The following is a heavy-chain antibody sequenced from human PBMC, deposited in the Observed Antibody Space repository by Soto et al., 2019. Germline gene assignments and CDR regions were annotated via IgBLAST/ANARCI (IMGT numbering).Heavy chain of an antibody. CDR3: ATPIPLRGAMITNINFDF. D-gene: IGHD3-10*01. J-gene: IGHJ4*02. Sequence: ASVKVSCKASGCTFSSYATSWVRQAPGQGLEWMGGFDPEGGEAIYAQKWHGRVTVTEDTVTDTAYMELSGLNSDDTAVYYCATPIPLRGAMITNINFDFWGKGTPVTVS. V-gene: IGHV1-24*01. CDR2: FDPEGGEA. CDR1: GCTFSSYA.